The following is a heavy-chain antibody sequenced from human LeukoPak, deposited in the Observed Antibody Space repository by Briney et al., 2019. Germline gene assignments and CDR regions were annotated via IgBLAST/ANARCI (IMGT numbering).Heavy chain of an antibody. V-gene: IGHV4-38-2*02. Sequence: SETLSLTCSVSGYSISSGYYWGWIRQPPGKGLEWIGSIYHSGSTYYNPSLKSRVTISVDTSKNQFSLKLSSVTAADTAVYYCARDGDYYDFWSGSNWFDPWGQGTLVTVSS. CDR1: GYSISSGYY. CDR3: ARDGDYYDFWSGSNWFDP. D-gene: IGHD3-3*01. J-gene: IGHJ5*02. CDR2: IYHSGST.